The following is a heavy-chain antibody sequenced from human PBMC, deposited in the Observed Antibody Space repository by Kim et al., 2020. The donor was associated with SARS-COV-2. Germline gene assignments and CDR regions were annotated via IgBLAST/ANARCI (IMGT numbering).Heavy chain of an antibody. CDR1: GFTFSSYE. D-gene: IGHD6-19*01. J-gene: IGHJ6*02. CDR2: ISNSVSTI. Sequence: GGSLRLSCAASGFTFSSYEMNWVRQAPGKGLEWVSYISNSVSTIYYADSAKGRFTISRDNAKNSLYLQMNSLRAEDTAVYYCARLGRPKKGIAVAGLYYYYYGMVVWGQGTTVTVSS. CDR3: ARLGRPKKGIAVAGLYYYYYGMVV. V-gene: IGHV3-48*03.